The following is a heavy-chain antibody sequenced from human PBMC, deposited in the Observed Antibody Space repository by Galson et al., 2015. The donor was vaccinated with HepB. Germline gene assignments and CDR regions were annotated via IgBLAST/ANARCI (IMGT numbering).Heavy chain of an antibody. Sequence: SLRLSCAASGFTFSAYWMSWVRQVPGKGLEWVADVNLDGSEMYYADFVKGRFTISRDNAERSVSLHMYSLRAEDTAVYYCAREVMIRTLAHKTPDYWGQGTLVTVSS. CDR2: VNLDGSEM. CDR3: AREVMIRTLAHKTPDY. D-gene: IGHD3-16*01. V-gene: IGHV3-7*03. CDR1: GFTFSAYW. J-gene: IGHJ4*02.